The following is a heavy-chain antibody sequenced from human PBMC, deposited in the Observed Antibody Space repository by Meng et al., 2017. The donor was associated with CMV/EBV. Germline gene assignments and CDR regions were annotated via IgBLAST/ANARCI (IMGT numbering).Heavy chain of an antibody. V-gene: IGHV4-59*01. CDR1: GGSFSSYY. J-gene: IGHJ6*02. CDR2: IYYSGST. CDR3: ARDGAARPSYYYYGMDV. Sequence: SETLSLTCAVYGGSFSSYYWSWIWQPPGKGLEWIGYIYYSGSTNYNPSLKSRVTISVDTSKNQFSLKLSSVTAADTAVYYCARDGAARPSYYYYGMDVWGQGTTVTVSS. D-gene: IGHD6-6*01.